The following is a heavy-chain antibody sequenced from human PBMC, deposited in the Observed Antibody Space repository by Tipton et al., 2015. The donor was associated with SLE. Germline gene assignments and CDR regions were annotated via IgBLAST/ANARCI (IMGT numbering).Heavy chain of an antibody. CDR1: GVSISSPY. J-gene: IGHJ4*02. CDR3: ARSAGYSSSWAHFDY. Sequence: TLSLTCNVSGVSISSPYWSWIRQPAGKGLEWIGRIYTSGATDDNPSLKSRVTMSVDMSKNQIFLKMTSVTAADSAVYYCARSAGYSSSWAHFDYWGQGTLVTVSS. V-gene: IGHV4-4*07. D-gene: IGHD6-13*01. CDR2: IYTSGAT.